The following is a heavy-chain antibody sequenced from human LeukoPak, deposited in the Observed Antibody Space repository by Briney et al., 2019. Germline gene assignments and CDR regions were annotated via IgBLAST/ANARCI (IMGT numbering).Heavy chain of an antibody. Sequence: GGSLRLSCVASEFTFSSHAMTWVRQAPGKGLEWVSAISGSGGSTYYGDSVKGRFTISRDNSKNTLYLQMNSLRAEDTAIYYCAKGSGYYNYYYYNMDVWGQGTTVTVSS. D-gene: IGHD3-3*01. V-gene: IGHV3-23*02. CDR3: AKGSGYYNYYYYNMDV. CDR2: ISGSGGST. CDR1: EFTFSSHA. J-gene: IGHJ6*02.